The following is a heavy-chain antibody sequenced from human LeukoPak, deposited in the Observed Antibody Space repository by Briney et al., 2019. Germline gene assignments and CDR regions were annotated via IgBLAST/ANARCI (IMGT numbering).Heavy chain of an antibody. J-gene: IGHJ4*02. CDR2: IIPILGIA. CDR3: AREVVGATPKFDY. CDR1: GGTFSSYA. D-gene: IGHD1-26*01. V-gene: IGHV1-69*04. Sequence: SVKVSCKASGGTFSSYAISWVRQAPGQGLEWMGRIIPILGIANYAQKFQGRVTITADKSTSTAYMELSSLRSEDTAVYYCAREVVGATPKFDYWGQGTLVTVSS.